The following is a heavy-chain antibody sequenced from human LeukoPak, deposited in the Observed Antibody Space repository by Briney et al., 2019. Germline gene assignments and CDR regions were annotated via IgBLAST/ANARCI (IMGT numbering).Heavy chain of an antibody. V-gene: IGHV4-61*02. CDR2: IYTSGST. J-gene: IGHJ3*02. CDR3: ATLTGGDDAFDI. CDR1: GGSISSGSYY. D-gene: IGHD4-23*01. Sequence: SQTLSLTCTASGGSISSGSYYWSWIRQPAGKGLEWNGRIYTSGSTNYNPSLKSRVTISVDTSKNQFSLKLSSVTAADTAVYYCATLTGGDDAFDIWGQGTMVTVSS.